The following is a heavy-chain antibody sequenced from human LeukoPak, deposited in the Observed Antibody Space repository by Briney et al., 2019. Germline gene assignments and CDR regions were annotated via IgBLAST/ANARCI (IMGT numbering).Heavy chain of an antibody. V-gene: IGHV7-4-1*02. D-gene: IGHD3-16*01. J-gene: IGHJ4*02. CDR2: INTNNGNP. Sequence: ASVKVSCKASGYTFTSYAVNWVRQAPGQGLEWIGWINTNNGNPRYAQDFTGRLVFSLDTSVSTAYLQISSLKAEDTAVYYCARGSIISDYWGQGTLVTVSS. CDR1: GYTFTSYA. CDR3: ARGSIISDY.